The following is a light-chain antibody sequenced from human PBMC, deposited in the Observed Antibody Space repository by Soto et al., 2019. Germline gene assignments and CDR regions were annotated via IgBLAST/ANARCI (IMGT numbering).Light chain of an antibody. V-gene: IGLV2-23*01. J-gene: IGLJ3*02. CDR3: CSYAGSSTPWV. CDR2: EGS. Sequence: QSALTQPASVSGSPGQSITISCTGTSSDVGSYNLVSWYQQHPGKAPKLMIYEGSKRPSGVSNRFSGSKSGNTASLTISGLQAEDEADYYCCSYAGSSTPWVVGGGTKLTVL. CDR1: SSDVGSYNL.